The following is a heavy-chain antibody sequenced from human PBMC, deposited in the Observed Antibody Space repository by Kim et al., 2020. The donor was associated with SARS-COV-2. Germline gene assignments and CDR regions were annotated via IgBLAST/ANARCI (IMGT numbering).Heavy chain of an antibody. Sequence: PVKGRYTISRDDSKNTLYLQMNSLKTEDTAVKYCTAIAAAGTGSDAFDIWGQGTMVTVSS. CDR3: TAIAAAGTGSDAFDI. J-gene: IGHJ3*02. D-gene: IGHD6-13*01. V-gene: IGHV3-15*01.